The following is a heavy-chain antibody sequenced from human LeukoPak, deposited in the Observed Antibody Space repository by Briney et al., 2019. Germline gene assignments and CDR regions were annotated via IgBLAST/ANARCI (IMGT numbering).Heavy chain of an antibody. D-gene: IGHD3-10*01. CDR3: ARVGSGPIAY. J-gene: IGHJ4*02. CDR2: ISSSGTTI. CDR1: GFTFSGSE. Sequence: PGGSLRLSCAASGFTFSGSEMNWVRQAPGKGLEWVSHISSSGTTIYYADSVKGRFAISRDNAKNSMYLQMNSLRGEDTAVYYCARVGSGPIAYWGQGTLVTVSS. V-gene: IGHV3-48*03.